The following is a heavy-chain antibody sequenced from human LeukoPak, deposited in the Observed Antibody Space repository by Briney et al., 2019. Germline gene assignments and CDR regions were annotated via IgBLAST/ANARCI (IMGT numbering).Heavy chain of an antibody. J-gene: IGHJ4*02. Sequence: GGFLRLSCAASGFSFSNHYIRWIRQAPGKGLEWVANINEDGSNKWHLGSVKGRFTVSRDNARNALYLQMNSLRVEDTAVYYCTRVIVAVPGYFDYFDFWGQGALVTVSS. CDR3: TRVIVAVPGYFDYFDF. V-gene: IGHV3-7*01. CDR1: GFSFSNHY. CDR2: INEDGSNK. D-gene: IGHD6-19*01.